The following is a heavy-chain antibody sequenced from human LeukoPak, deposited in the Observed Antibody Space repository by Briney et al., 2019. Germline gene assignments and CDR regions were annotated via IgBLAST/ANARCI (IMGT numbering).Heavy chain of an antibody. Sequence: GGSLRLSCAASGFTFSSSVMTWVRQAPGKGLEWVSTISGSGGTTYYADAVEGRFTISREYSKSTLYMEVDSLRADDTAVYSCAKDPPSVVANAFHIWGQGTMVTVSS. CDR2: ISGSGGTT. J-gene: IGHJ3*02. D-gene: IGHD5-12*01. CDR3: AKDPPSVVANAFHI. V-gene: IGHV3-23*01. CDR1: GFTFSSSV.